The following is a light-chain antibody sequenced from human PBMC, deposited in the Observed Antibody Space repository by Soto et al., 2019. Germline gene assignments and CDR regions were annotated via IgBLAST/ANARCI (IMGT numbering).Light chain of an antibody. CDR1: SSDVGSYNR. CDR3: SSYTSSSTVV. CDR2: EVS. J-gene: IGLJ1*01. V-gene: IGLV2-18*02. Sequence: QSVLTQPPSVSGSPGPSVTISCTGTSSDVGSYNRVSWYQQPPGTAPKLMIYEVSNRPSGVPDRFSGSKSANTASLTISGLQPEDEADYYCSSYTSSSTVVFVTGTKLTVL.